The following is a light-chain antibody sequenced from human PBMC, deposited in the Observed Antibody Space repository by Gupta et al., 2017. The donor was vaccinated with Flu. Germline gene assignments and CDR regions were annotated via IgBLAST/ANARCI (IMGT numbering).Light chain of an antibody. J-gene: IGLJ3*02. CDR3: NSRDSSGNHHWV. Sequence: SSALTQDPAVSVALGQTVRLTCQGDSLRSYYASWYQQKPGQAPVLGIYGKNNRPSGIPDRFSGSSSGNTASLTITGAQAEDEADYYCNSRDSSGNHHWVFGGGTKLTVL. CDR1: SLRSYY. V-gene: IGLV3-19*01. CDR2: GKN.